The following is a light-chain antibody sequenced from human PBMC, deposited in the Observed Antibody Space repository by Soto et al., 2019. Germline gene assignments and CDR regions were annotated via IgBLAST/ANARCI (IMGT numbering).Light chain of an antibody. CDR1: QGIRSY. Sequence: DIQLTQSPFFLSASVGDRVTITCRASQGIRSYLAWYQQRPGKAPELLIYGASTLRTGFASRFSGSGSGTEFTLTISSLQPEDFATYFCQQLNIFPPLFTFGPGTKVDIK. CDR3: QQLNIFPPLFT. V-gene: IGKV1-9*01. J-gene: IGKJ3*01. CDR2: GAS.